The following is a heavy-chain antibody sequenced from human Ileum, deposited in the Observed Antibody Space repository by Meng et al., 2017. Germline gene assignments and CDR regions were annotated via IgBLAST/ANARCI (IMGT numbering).Heavy chain of an antibody. V-gene: IGHV4-30-4*01. J-gene: IGHJ4*02. CDR2: IYYSGNT. D-gene: IGHD3-9*01. CDR3: ASYDLFTGFGFDY. CDR1: GGSISSGDYY. Sequence: QVQLQESGPVLVKPSQTLSLTCPVSGGSISSGDYYWSWIRQPPGKGLEWIGYIYYSGNTYYNPSLKSRVTISVDTPKNQFSLKLSSVTAADTAVYYCASYDLFTGFGFDYWGQGTLVTVSS.